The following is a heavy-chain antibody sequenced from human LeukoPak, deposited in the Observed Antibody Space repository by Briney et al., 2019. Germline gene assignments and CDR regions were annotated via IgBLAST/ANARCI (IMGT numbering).Heavy chain of an antibody. CDR3: ARYEKRWLQLDRFDP. Sequence: PSETLSLTCNVSGGSISGYHWSWIRQPPGKGLEWLGYIYYSGSSNYNPSLKSRVTISADTSKNQFSLKLSSVTAADTAVYYCARYEKRWLQLDRFDPWGQGTLVTVSS. CDR2: IYYSGSS. J-gene: IGHJ5*02. CDR1: GGSISGYH. V-gene: IGHV4-59*08. D-gene: IGHD5-24*01.